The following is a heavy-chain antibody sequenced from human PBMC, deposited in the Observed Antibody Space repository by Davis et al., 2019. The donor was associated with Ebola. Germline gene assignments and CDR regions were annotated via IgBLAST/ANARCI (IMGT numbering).Heavy chain of an antibody. Sequence: GESLKISCAASGFTFSSYEMNWVRQAPGKGLEWVSYISSSGSTIYYADSVKGRFTISRDNSKNTLYLKMNSLRAEDTAVYYCARDRWVVVITTSYYYYGMDVWGQGTTVTVSS. V-gene: IGHV3-48*03. J-gene: IGHJ6*02. CDR3: ARDRWVVVITTSYYYYGMDV. CDR1: GFTFSSYE. CDR2: ISSSGSTI. D-gene: IGHD3-22*01.